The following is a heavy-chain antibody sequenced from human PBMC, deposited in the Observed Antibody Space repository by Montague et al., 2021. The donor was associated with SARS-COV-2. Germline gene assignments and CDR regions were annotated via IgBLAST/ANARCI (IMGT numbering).Heavy chain of an antibody. D-gene: IGHD2-2*01. CDR1: GDSVSSKSAA. CDR2: TYYRSQWYE. CDR3: ARGAYHDLYYYYHCMDV. Sequence: CAISGDSVSSKSAAWNWIRQSPSRGLEWLGRTYYRSQWYEDYAVSVKGRITIKPDTSKNQFSLHLESVSPDDTALYYCARGAYHDLYYYYHCMDVWGRGTTVSVSS. V-gene: IGHV6-1*01. J-gene: IGHJ6*02.